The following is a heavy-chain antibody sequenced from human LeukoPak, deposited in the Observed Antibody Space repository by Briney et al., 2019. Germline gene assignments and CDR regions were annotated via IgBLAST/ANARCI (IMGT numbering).Heavy chain of an antibody. CDR2: ISYDGSNK. CDR1: GFTFSSYA. V-gene: IGHV3-30-3*01. D-gene: IGHD3-22*01. Sequence: GRSLRLSCAASGFTFSSYAMHWVRQAPGKGLEWVAVISYDGSNKYYADSVKGRFTISRDNSKNTLYLQMNSLRAEDTAVYYCDRNSGYPYYFDYWGQGTLVTVSS. J-gene: IGHJ4*02. CDR3: DRNSGYPYYFDY.